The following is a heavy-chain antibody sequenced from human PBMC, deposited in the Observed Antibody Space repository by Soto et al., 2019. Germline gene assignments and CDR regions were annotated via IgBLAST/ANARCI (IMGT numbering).Heavy chain of an antibody. CDR1: GGTFSSYA. CDR2: IIPIFGTA. D-gene: IGHD2-21*02. Sequence: QVQLVQSGAEVKKPGSSVKVSCKASGGTFSSYAISWVRQAPGQGLEWMGGIIPIFGTANYAQKFQGRVTITADESKSTAYMELSSLRSEDTAVYYCARGKSVVVTAIRRYYYYGMDVWGQGTTVTVSS. CDR3: ARGKSVVVTAIRRYYYYGMDV. V-gene: IGHV1-69*12. J-gene: IGHJ6*02.